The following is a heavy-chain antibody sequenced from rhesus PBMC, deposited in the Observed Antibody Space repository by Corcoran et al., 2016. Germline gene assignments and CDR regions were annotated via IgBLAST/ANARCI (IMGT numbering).Heavy chain of an antibody. V-gene: IGHV4-80*01. CDR2: IDGGTGRT. D-gene: IGHD5-30*01. CDR3: ARIGFTGYGALAF. J-gene: IGHJ4*01. Sequence: QVQPQESGPGLVTPSETLSPTCTDSGCSMTLHWWSWSRSPPWQGLEWIGEIDGGTGRTNFNPSLNGRISVSRDASKNQFFLKLTSMAAADTAVYWCARIGFTGYGALAFWGQGVLVPVSS. CDR1: GCSMTLHW.